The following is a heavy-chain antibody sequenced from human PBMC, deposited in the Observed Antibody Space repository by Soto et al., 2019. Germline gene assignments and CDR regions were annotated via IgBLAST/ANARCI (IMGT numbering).Heavy chain of an antibody. J-gene: IGHJ4*02. V-gene: IGHV3-7*05. Sequence: EVQLVESGGGWVQPGGSLRLSCAVSGFTFRNYWMTWVRQAPGKGLEWVANIPPDGSQKYYVDSVKSRFTISRDNAKNLLYLQMNSLTAEDTAVYYCARVAYTDNRCDFWAQGTLVTVSS. CDR1: GFTFRNYW. CDR2: IPPDGSQK. D-gene: IGHD2-2*02. CDR3: ARVAYTDNRCDF.